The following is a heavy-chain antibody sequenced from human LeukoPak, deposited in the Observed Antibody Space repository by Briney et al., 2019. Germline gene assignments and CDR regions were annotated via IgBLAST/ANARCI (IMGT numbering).Heavy chain of an antibody. CDR1: GFTFGDYA. D-gene: IGHD2-2*01. CDR3: TREDEQLCPDY. CDR2: IRSKAYGGTT. Sequence: GGSLRLSCTASGFTFGDYAMSWFRQAPGKGLEWVGFIRSKAYGGTTEYAASVKGRFAISRDDSKSIAYLQMNSLKTEDTAVYYCTREDEQLCPDYWGQGTLVTVSS. V-gene: IGHV3-49*03. J-gene: IGHJ4*02.